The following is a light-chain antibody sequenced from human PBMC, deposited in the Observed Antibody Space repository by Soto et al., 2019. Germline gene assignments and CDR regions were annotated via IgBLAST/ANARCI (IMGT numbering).Light chain of an antibody. J-gene: IGLJ2*01. V-gene: IGLV6-57*04. CDR3: QSFRV. Sequence: NFMLTQPHSVSESPGKTVTISCTRSSGSIATNYVQWYQQRPGSAPTTVIYEDDHRPSGVPDRFSGSIDSSSNSASLTISGLKTEDEADYYCQSFRVFGGGTKLTVL. CDR2: EDD. CDR1: SGSIATNY.